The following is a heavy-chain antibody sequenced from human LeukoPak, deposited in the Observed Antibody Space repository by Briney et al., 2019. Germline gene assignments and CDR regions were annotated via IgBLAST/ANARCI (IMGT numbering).Heavy chain of an antibody. Sequence: GGSLRLSCAASGFTFDDYGMSWVRQAPGKGLEWVSGINWNGGSTGYADSVKGRFTISRDNAKNSLYLQMNSLRTEGTALYYCAKDAHGGNSKETYYYYYYMDVWGKGTTVTISS. V-gene: IGHV3-20*04. CDR3: AKDAHGGNSKETYYYYYYMDV. CDR2: INWNGGST. D-gene: IGHD4-23*01. J-gene: IGHJ6*03. CDR1: GFTFDDYG.